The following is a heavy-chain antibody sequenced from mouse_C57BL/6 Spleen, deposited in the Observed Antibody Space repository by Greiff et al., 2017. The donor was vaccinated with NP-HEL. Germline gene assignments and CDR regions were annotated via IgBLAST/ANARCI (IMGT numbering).Heavy chain of an antibody. J-gene: IGHJ4*01. V-gene: IGHV3-1*01. CDR1: GYSITSGYD. Sequence: EVKLQESGPGMVKPSQSLSLTCTVTGYSITSGYDWHWIRHFPGNKLEWMGYIRYSGSTNYNPSLKSRISITHDTSKNHFFLKLNSVTTEDTATYYCARGDYDEENYAMDYWGQGTSVTVAS. CDR2: IRYSGST. CDR3: ARGDYDEENYAMDY. D-gene: IGHD2-4*01.